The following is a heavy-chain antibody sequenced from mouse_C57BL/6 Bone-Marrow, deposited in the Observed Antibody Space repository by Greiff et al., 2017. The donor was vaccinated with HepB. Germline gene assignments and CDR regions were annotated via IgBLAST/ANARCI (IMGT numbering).Heavy chain of an antibody. V-gene: IGHV14-2*01. Sequence: EVQLQQSGAELVKPGASVKLSCTASGFNIKDYYMHWVKQRTEQGLEWIGRIDTEDGETKYAPKFQGKATITAATSSNTAYLQLSSLTSEDTAVYYCALYYGSSYKFAYWGQGTLVTVSA. CDR1: GFNIKDYY. D-gene: IGHD1-1*01. CDR2: IDTEDGET. J-gene: IGHJ3*01. CDR3: ALYYGSSYKFAY.